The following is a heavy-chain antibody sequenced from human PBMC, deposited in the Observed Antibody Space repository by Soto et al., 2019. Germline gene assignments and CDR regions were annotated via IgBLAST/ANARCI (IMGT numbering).Heavy chain of an antibody. J-gene: IGHJ4*02. CDR2: IWYDGSNK. V-gene: IGHV3-33*01. Sequence: QVQLVESGGGVVQPGRSLRLSCAASGFTFSSYGMHWVRQAPGKGLEWVAVIWYDGSNKYYADSVKGRFTISRDNSKNTLYLQMNSLRAEDTAVYYCARAQLLDYGDYAGYFDYWGQGTLVTVSS. CDR3: ARAQLLDYGDYAGYFDY. D-gene: IGHD4-17*01. CDR1: GFTFSSYG.